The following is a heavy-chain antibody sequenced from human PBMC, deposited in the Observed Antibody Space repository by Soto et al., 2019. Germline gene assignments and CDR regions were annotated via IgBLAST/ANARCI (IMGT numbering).Heavy chain of an antibody. J-gene: IGHJ3*02. CDR2: IYYSGCT. V-gene: IGHV4-39*01. Sequence: QLQLQESGPGLVKPSETLSLTCTVSGGSISSSSYYWGWIRQPPGKGLEWIGSIYYSGCTYYNPSLKSRVTISVDTSKNQFSLKLSSVTAADTAVYYCARTYDFWSGYEDAFDIWGQGTMVTVSS. CDR1: GGSISSSSYY. D-gene: IGHD3-3*01. CDR3: ARTYDFWSGYEDAFDI.